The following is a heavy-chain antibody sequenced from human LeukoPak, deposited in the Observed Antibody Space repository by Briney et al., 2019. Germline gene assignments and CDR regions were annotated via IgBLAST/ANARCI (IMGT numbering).Heavy chain of an antibody. CDR3: ASGIVGATDFDY. CDR2: IYYSGST. CDR1: GGSISSYY. D-gene: IGHD1-26*01. J-gene: IGHJ4*02. Sequence: SETLSLTCTVSGGSISSYYWSWIRQPPGKGLEWIGYIYYSGSTSYNPSLKSRVTISVDTSKNQFSLKLSSVTAADTAVYYCASGIVGATDFDYWGQGTLVTVSS. V-gene: IGHV4-59*01.